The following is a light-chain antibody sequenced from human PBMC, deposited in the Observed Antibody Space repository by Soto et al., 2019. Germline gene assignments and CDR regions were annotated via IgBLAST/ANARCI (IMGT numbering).Light chain of an antibody. CDR2: DAS. Sequence: DIQITHSPPSPSASVGDRVTITCRASQSISSYLNWYQQKPGKAPNLLIYDASTLHSGVPSRFSGSGSGTDFTLTISSLQPEDFATYYCQQSYSTPQTFGQGTKVDI. V-gene: IGKV1-39*01. CDR1: QSISSY. J-gene: IGKJ1*01. CDR3: QQSYSTPQT.